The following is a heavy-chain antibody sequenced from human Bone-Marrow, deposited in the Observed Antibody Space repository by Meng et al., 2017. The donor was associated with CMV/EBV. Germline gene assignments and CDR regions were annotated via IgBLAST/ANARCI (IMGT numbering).Heavy chain of an antibody. CDR1: GSAFPRYG. Sequence: SCRASGSAFPRYGISWVRQAPEQGLEWMGWISAYNGNTNYAQKLQGRVTMTTDTSTSTAYMELRSLRSEDTAVYYCASPQRGWFDPWGQGTPVTVSS. CDR3: ASPQRGWFDP. CDR2: ISAYNGNT. V-gene: IGHV1-18*01. J-gene: IGHJ5*02.